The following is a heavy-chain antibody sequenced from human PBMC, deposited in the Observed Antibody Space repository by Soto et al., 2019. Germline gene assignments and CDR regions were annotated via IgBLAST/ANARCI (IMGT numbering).Heavy chain of an antibody. CDR2: ISSSSSTI. CDR1: GFTFSSYN. V-gene: IGHV3-48*01. D-gene: IGHD1-26*01. CDR3: VRDSGGYTFDY. Sequence: GGSLRLSCAASGFTFSSYNMNWVRQAPGKGLEWVSYISSSSSTIYYADSVKGRFTISRDNAKNSLYLQMNSLRAGDTAVYYCVRDSGGYTFDYWGQGALVTVSS. J-gene: IGHJ4*02.